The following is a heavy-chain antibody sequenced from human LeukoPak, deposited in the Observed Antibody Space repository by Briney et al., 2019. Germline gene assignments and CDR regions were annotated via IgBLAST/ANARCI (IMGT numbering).Heavy chain of an antibody. D-gene: IGHD4/OR15-4a*01. CDR1: GFAFSSST. CDR3: VRIPNSANFPNWFDP. CDR2: ISRNSDYI. V-gene: IGHV3-21*01. Sequence: GGSLRLSCAASGFAFSSSTMNWVRRAPGKGLEWVSPISRNSDYIYYVDSVKGRFTISRDNAKNSLYLQMNSLRAEDTAVYFCVRIPNSANFPNWFDPWGQGTLVTVSS. J-gene: IGHJ5*02.